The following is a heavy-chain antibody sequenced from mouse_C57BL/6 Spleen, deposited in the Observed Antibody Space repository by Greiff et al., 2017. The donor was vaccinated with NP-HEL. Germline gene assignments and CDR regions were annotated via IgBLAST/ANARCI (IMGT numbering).Heavy chain of an antibody. Sequence: QVQLKQSGAELVMPGASVKLSCKASGYTFTSYWMHWVKQRPGQGLEWIGEIDPSDSYTNYNQKFKGKSTLTVDNSSSTADMQLSRLTSEDSAGYCCARPSLYDGRSDWYFEGWGTGTTVTVSS. V-gene: IGHV1-69*01. D-gene: IGHD1-1*01. CDR1: GYTFTSYW. J-gene: IGHJ1*03. CDR2: IDPSDSYT. CDR3: ARPSLYDGRSDWYFEG.